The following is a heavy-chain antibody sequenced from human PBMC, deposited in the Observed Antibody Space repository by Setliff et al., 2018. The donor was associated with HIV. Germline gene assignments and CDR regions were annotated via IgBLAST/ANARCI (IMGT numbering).Heavy chain of an antibody. CDR1: GFTFNSHA. V-gene: IGHV3-23*01. J-gene: IGHJ4*02. CDR2: ISGHTIDV. CDR3: ARRLAGSNTWYHFDN. D-gene: IGHD6-13*01. Sequence: GGSLRLPCAASGFTFNSHAMRWVRQAPGKGLEWPSVISGHTIDVYYADSVRVRFTISRDNSKNTMYLLLNSLSVEDTAVYYCARRLAGSNTWYHFDNWCQGTLVTVSS.